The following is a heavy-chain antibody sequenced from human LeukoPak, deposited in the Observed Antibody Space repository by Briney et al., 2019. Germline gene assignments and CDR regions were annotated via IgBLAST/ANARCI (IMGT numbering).Heavy chain of an antibody. CDR2: ISGSGDRT. Sequence: GGSLRLSCAASGFMFSSYAMSWVRQAPGKGLEWVSDISGSGDRTNQADSVKGRFTISRDNSKNTLYLQMNSLRAGDTAVYYCAKGGSGYYYNNGMDVWGQGTTVTVSS. J-gene: IGHJ6*02. CDR3: AKGGSGYYYNNGMDV. CDR1: GFMFSSYA. D-gene: IGHD3-3*01. V-gene: IGHV3-23*01.